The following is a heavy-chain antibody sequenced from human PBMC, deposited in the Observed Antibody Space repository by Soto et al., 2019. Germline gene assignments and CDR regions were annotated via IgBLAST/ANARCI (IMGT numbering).Heavy chain of an antibody. Sequence: PGESLKISCKGSGYSFTSYWISWVRQMPGKGLEWMGRIDPSDSYTNYSPSFQGHVTISADKSISTAYLQWSSLKASDTAMYYCARPNYYDSSGYYTTDAFDIWGQGTMVTVS. CDR3: ARPNYYDSSGYYTTDAFDI. J-gene: IGHJ3*02. V-gene: IGHV5-10-1*01. CDR1: GYSFTSYW. D-gene: IGHD3-22*01. CDR2: IDPSDSYT.